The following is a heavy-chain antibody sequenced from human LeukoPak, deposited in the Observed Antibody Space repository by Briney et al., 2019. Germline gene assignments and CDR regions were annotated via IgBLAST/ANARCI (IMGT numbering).Heavy chain of an antibody. CDR3: TTDHFSYSSSWKEAYYFDY. J-gene: IGHJ4*02. Sequence: PGGSLRLSCAASGFTFSSYEMNWVRQAPGKGLEWVGRIKTKTDGGTTDYAATVKGRFTISRDDSKKTLYLQMNSLKTEDTAVYYCTTDHFSYSSSWKEAYYFDYWGQGTLVTVSS. CDR1: GFTFSSYE. CDR2: IKTKTDGGTT. V-gene: IGHV3-15*01. D-gene: IGHD6-13*01.